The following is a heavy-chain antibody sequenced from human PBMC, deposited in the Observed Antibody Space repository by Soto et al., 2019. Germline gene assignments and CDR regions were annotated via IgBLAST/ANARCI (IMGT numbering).Heavy chain of an antibody. D-gene: IGHD3-10*01. Sequence: SETLSLTCAVYGGSFSGYYWSWIRQPPGKGLEWIGEINHSGSTNYNPSLKSRVTISVDTSKNQFSLKLSSVTAADTAVYYCARGRDYYGSGRAPSFDYWGQGTLVTVSS. CDR3: ARGRDYYGSGRAPSFDY. V-gene: IGHV4-34*01. CDR1: GGSFSGYY. J-gene: IGHJ4*02. CDR2: INHSGST.